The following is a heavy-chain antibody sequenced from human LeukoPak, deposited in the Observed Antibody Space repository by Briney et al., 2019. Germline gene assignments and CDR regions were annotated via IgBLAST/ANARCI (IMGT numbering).Heavy chain of an antibody. Sequence: SETLSLTCAVSGDSISRNDYYWGWIRQPPGKGLEWIGTIYYSGRAYYSPSLKSRVTISVDTSKTQFSLKLSSVTAADTAVYYCARAHSWLRFLYYYMDVWGEGTTVTVSS. V-gene: IGHV4-39*07. D-gene: IGHD5-12*01. CDR1: GDSISRNDYY. J-gene: IGHJ6*03. CDR2: IYYSGRA. CDR3: ARAHSWLRFLYYYMDV.